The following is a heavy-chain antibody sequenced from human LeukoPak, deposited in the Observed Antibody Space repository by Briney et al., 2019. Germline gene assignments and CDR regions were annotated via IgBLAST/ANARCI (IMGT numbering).Heavy chain of an antibody. J-gene: IGHJ4*02. CDR3: ARGEGGSADY. CDR1: GGSISSYY. D-gene: IGHD1-26*01. V-gene: IGHV4-59*01. CDR2: IYYSGST. Sequence: SETLSLTCTVSGGSISSYYWSWIRQPPGKGLEWIGYIYYSGSTNHNPSLKSRVTISVDTSKNQFSLKLSSVTAADTAVYYCARGEGGSADYWGQGTLVTVSS.